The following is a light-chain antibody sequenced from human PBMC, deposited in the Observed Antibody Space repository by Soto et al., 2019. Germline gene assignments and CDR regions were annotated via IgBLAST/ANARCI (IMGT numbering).Light chain of an antibody. J-gene: IGLJ2*01. Sequence: QSVLTQPPSASGTPGQRVTISCSGSSSNIGRNTVHWYQQLPGTAPKLLIYSNNQRPSGVPDQFSGSKSGTSASLAISGLQSEDEADYYCGAWDDSLNGVVFGGGTKLTVL. CDR1: SSNIGRNT. CDR2: SNN. V-gene: IGLV1-44*01. CDR3: GAWDDSLNGVV.